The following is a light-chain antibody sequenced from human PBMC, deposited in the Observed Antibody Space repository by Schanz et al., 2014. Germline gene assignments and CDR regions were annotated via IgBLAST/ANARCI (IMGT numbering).Light chain of an antibody. CDR3: QQYGRSPNT. CDR1: QSVSSNY. J-gene: IGKJ5*01. Sequence: EIELTQSPATLSLSPGERATLSCRASQSVSSNYLAWYQQKPGQAPRLLINGASNRATGFPDRFSGGGSGTDFTLTISRLEPEDFAVYYCQQYGRSPNTFGQGTRLEIK. CDR2: GAS. V-gene: IGKV3-20*01.